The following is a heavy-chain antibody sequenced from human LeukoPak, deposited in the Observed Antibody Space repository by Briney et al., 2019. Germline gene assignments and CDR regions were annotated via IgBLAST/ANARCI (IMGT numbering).Heavy chain of an antibody. CDR2: IIPIFGTA. J-gene: IGHJ4*02. CDR1: GYTFTSYG. V-gene: IGHV1-69*05. D-gene: IGHD3-22*01. CDR3: ARDGNYYDSSGYFDY. Sequence: ASVKVSCKASGYTFTSYGISWVRQAPGQGLEWMGRIIPIFGTANYAQKFQGRVTITTDESTSTAYMELSSLRSEDTAVYYCARDGNYYDSSGYFDYWGQGTLVTVSS.